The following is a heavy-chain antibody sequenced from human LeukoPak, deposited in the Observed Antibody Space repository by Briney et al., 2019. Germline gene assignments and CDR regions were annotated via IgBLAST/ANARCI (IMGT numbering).Heavy chain of an antibody. V-gene: IGHV3-21*01. J-gene: IGHJ4*02. D-gene: IGHD6-6*01. CDR3: ARGPPADWGSSPTYFDY. Sequence: PGGSLRRYCAAAGFTFSSDSMNWVRQAPGKGLKWVSSISSSSSYIYYADSVKGRFTISRDNAKNSLYLQMNSLRAEDAAVYYCARGPPADWGSSPTYFDYWGQGTLVTVSS. CDR2: ISSSSSYI. CDR1: GFTFSSDS.